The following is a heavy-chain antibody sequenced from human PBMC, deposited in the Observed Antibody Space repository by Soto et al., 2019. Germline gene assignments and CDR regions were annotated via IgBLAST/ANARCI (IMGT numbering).Heavy chain of an antibody. J-gene: IGHJ5*02. CDR2: IIPIFGTA. D-gene: IGHD6-6*01. Sequence: ASVKVSCKASGGTFSSYAISWVRQAPGQGLEWMGGIIPIFGTANYAQKFQGRVTITADKSTSTAYMELSSLRSEDTAVYYCAISSSAGWFDPCGKGTLATVSS. CDR1: GGTFSSYA. CDR3: AISSSAGWFDP. V-gene: IGHV1-69*06.